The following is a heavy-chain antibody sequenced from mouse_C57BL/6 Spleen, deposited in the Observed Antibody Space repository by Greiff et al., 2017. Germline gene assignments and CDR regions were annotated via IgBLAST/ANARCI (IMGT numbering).Heavy chain of an antibody. CDR1: GFTFSSYA. D-gene: IGHD1-1*01. CDR3: TRDNDYYGSSLYAMDY. J-gene: IGHJ4*01. V-gene: IGHV5-9-1*02. Sequence: EVQGVESGEGLVKPGGSLKLSCAASGFTFSSYAMSWVRQTPEKRLEWVAYISSGGDYIYYADTVKGRFTISRDNARNTLYLQMSSLKSEDTAMYYCTRDNDYYGSSLYAMDYWGQGTSVTVSS. CDR2: ISSGGDYI.